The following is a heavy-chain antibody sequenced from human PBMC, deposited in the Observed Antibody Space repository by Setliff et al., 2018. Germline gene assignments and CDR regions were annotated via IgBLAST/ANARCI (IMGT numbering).Heavy chain of an antibody. V-gene: IGHV1-46*03. Sequence: GASVKVSCKASGYIFSSYGINWVRQAPGQGLEWMGITNPSGASTTYAQKFQGRVTMTRDMSTSTVYMELSSLRSEDTAVYYCARVYYNFWSGPYYFDYWGQGTLVTVSS. CDR3: ARVYYNFWSGPYYFDY. J-gene: IGHJ4*02. CDR2: TNPSGAST. D-gene: IGHD3-3*01. CDR1: GYIFSSYG.